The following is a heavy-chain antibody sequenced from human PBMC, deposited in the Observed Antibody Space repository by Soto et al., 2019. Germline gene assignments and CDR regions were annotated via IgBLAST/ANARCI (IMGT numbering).Heavy chain of an antibody. CDR1: GFTFSSYA. Sequence: PGGSLRLSCAASGFTFSSYAMSWVRQAPGKGLEWVSAISGSGGSTYYADSVKGRFTISRDNSKNTLYLQMNSLRAEDTAVYYCAKAEGDPYDYGDCFDYWGQGTLVTVSS. CDR2: ISGSGGST. V-gene: IGHV3-23*01. CDR3: AKAEGDPYDYGDCFDY. D-gene: IGHD4-17*01. J-gene: IGHJ4*02.